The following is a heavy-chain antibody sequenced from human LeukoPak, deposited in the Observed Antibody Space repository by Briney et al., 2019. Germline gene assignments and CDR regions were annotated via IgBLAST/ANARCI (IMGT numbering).Heavy chain of an antibody. J-gene: IGHJ3*02. Sequence: SETLSLTSTVAADSLASFYSKCDRQPPGKGLEYIGWVYHSGITRYNPSLKSRVTISVDKSKNQFSLELRSVTAADTAGYYCARPDTLPCCTGDSGQSPLDAFDTWGRGTMVTVSS. CDR2: VYHSGIT. CDR3: ARPDTLPCCTGDSGQSPLDAFDT. CDR1: ADSLASFY. V-gene: IGHV4-59*08. D-gene: IGHD2-8*02.